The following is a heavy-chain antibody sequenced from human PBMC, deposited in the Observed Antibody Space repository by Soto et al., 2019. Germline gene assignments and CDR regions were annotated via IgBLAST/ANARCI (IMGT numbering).Heavy chain of an antibody. CDR2: IIPILGMA. V-gene: IGHV1-69*02. D-gene: IGHD3-10*01. CDR3: ARKSYGSWRSYFDL. CDR1: GDSLSSYT. J-gene: IGHJ2*01. Sequence: QVQLVQSGAEVKKPGSSVKVSCKASGDSLSSYTITWVRQAPGQGLEWMGRIIPILGMADHAQKFQGRVTIIADKSTNTVYMELSSLRSEDTAVYYCARKSYGSWRSYFDLWGRGTLVTVSS.